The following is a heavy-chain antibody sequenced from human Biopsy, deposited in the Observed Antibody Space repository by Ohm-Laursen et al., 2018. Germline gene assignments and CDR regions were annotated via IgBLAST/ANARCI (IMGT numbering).Heavy chain of an antibody. CDR2: IYYSGST. Sequence: SETLSLTWPVSGGSISSDYWSWIRQPPGKGLEWIGYIYYSGSTNYNPSLKSRVTISVDTSKNQFSLRLNSVTAADTAVYYCARATNSTGWPYYYFYGMDVWGQGTTVTVSS. D-gene: IGHD2/OR15-2a*01. CDR3: ARATNSTGWPYYYFYGMDV. V-gene: IGHV4-59*01. CDR1: GGSISSDY. J-gene: IGHJ6*02.